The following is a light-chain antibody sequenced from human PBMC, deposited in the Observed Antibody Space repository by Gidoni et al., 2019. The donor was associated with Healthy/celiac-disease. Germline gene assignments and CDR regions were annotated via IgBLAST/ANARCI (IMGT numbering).Light chain of an antibody. V-gene: IGKV1-5*03. CDR3: QQYGT. CDR1: QSISSW. Sequence: DIQMTQSPSTLSASVGDRVTITCRASQSISSWLAWYQQKPGKAPKLLIYKAASLESGVPSRFSGSGSGTEFTLTISSLQPDDFATYYCQQYGTLGQXTKLEIK. J-gene: IGKJ2*01. CDR2: KAA.